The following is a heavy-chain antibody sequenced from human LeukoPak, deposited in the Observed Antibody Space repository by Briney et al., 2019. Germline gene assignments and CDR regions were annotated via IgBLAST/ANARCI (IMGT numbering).Heavy chain of an antibody. CDR1: GYTFTSYA. CDR3: ASSRGPKYSSSWFDY. CDR2: INAGNGNT. Sequence: ASVKVSCKASGYTFTSYAMHWVRQAPGQRLEWMGWINAGNGNTKYSQKFQGRVTITRDTSASTAYMELSSLRSEDTAVYYCASSRGPKYSSSWFDYWGQGTLVTVSS. D-gene: IGHD6-13*01. J-gene: IGHJ4*02. V-gene: IGHV1-3*01.